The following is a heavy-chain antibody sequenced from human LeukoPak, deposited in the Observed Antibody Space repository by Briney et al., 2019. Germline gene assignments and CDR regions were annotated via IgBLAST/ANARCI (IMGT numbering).Heavy chain of an antibody. CDR3: ARAFSSPYAFDY. V-gene: IGHV4-59*01. CDR1: GGSISSYY. CDR2: IYYSGST. D-gene: IGHD3-16*01. J-gene: IGHJ4*02. Sequence: SETLSLTCTVSGGSISSYYWSWIRQPPGKGLEWIGYIYYSGSTNYSPSLKSRVTISVDTSKNQFSLKLSSVTAADTAVYYCARAFSSPYAFDYWGQGTLVTVSS.